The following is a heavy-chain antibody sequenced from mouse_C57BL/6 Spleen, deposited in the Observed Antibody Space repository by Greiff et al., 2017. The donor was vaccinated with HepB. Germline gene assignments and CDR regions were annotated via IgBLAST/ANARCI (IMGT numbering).Heavy chain of an antibody. CDR3: ASDGYLFDY. CDR2: INPNNGGT. Sequence: VQLKQSGPELVKPGASVKISCKASGYTSTDYYMNWVKQSHGKSLEWIGDINPNNGGTSYNQKFKGKATLTVDKSSSTAYMELRSLTSEDSAVYYCASDGYLFDYWGQGTTLTVSS. J-gene: IGHJ2*01. V-gene: IGHV1-26*01. D-gene: IGHD2-3*01. CDR1: GYTSTDYY.